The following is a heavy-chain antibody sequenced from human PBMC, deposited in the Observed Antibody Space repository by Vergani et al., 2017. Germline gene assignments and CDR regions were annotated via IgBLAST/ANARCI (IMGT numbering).Heavy chain of an antibody. CDR2: IYYSGST. CDR3: ARRSVPYYYDSSGYDY. J-gene: IGHJ4*02. CDR1: GGSISSGGYY. Sequence: QVQLQQWGAGLLKPSETLSLTCTVSGGSISSGGYYWSWIRQHPGKGLEWIGYIYYSGSTYYNPSLKSRVTISVDTSKNQFSLKLSSVTAADTAVYYCARRSVPYYYDSSGYDYWGQGTLVTVSS. D-gene: IGHD3-22*01. V-gene: IGHV4-31*03.